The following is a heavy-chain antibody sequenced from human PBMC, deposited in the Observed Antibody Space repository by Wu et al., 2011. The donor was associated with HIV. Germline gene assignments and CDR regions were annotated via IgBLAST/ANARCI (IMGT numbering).Heavy chain of an antibody. CDR2: ISAYNGYT. CDR1: RGIFNSYA. V-gene: IGHV1-18*01. CDR3: ARDSKVGGTYNYGMDV. Sequence: QVQLVQSGAEVKKPGASVKISCKASRGIFNSYAISWVRQAPGQGLEWMGWISAYNGYTNYAQKLQGRVTMTTDTSTSTAYMELRSLRSDDTAVYYCARDSKVGGTYNYGMDVVGPRDHGHRL. J-gene: IGHJ6*02. D-gene: IGHD3-3*02.